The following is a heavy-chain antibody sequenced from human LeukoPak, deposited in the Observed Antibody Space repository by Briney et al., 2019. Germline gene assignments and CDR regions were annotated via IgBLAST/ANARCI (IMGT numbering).Heavy chain of an antibody. Sequence: ASVKVSCKASGYTFTHYGISWVRQAPGQGLEWMGWISAYNGNANYVQKFQGRVTMTTDTSTSTAYMELRSLTCDDTAVYYCARDLVTFGGVIVPRDWGQGTPVTVSS. CDR2: ISAYNGNA. V-gene: IGHV1-18*01. J-gene: IGHJ4*02. CDR3: ARDLVTFGGVIVPRD. D-gene: IGHD3-16*02. CDR1: GYTFTHYG.